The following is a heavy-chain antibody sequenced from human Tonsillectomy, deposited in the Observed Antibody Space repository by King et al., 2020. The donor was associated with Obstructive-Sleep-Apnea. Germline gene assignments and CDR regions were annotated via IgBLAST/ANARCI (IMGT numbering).Heavy chain of an antibody. V-gene: IGHV4-39*07. CDR1: GGSISSSSYY. D-gene: IGHD3-3*01. Sequence: PLQESGPGLVKPSETLSLTCTVSGGSISSSSYYWGWIRQPPGKGLEWIGSIYYSGSTYYNPSLKSRVTISVDTSKNQFSLKLSSVTAADTAVYYCARAREWLLDLYYFDYWGQGTLVTVSS. CDR2: IYYSGST. J-gene: IGHJ4*02. CDR3: ARAREWLLDLYYFDY.